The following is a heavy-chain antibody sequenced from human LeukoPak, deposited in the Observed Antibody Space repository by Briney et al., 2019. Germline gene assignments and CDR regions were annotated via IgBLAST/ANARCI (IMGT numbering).Heavy chain of an antibody. CDR3: AKDLREYSSVGGLIDY. Sequence: GRSLRLSYAASGFTFSNYGMHWVRQAPGKGLDWVAVISFDGSDKRYPDSVKGRFSISRDNSKNTLDLQMNSLRVEDTGVYYCAKDLREYSSVGGLIDYWGQGILVTVSS. J-gene: IGHJ4*02. V-gene: IGHV3-30*18. D-gene: IGHD5-18*01. CDR1: GFTFSNYG. CDR2: ISFDGSDK.